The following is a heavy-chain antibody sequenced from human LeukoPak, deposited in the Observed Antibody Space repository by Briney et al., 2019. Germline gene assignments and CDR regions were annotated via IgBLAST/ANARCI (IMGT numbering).Heavy chain of an antibody. CDR2: INPNSGGT. CDR1: GYTFTSYY. D-gene: IGHD2-15*01. J-gene: IGHJ5*02. Sequence: GASVKVSCKASGYTFTSYYMHWVRQAPGQGLEWMGWINPNSGGTNYAQKFQGRVTMTGDTSISTAYMELSRLRSDDTAVYYCAREVVVVVVAATFGTFDPWGQGTLVTVSS. V-gene: IGHV1-2*02. CDR3: AREVVVVVVAATFGTFDP.